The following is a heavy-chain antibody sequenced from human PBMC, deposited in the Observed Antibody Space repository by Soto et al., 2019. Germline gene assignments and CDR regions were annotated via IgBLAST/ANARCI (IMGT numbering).Heavy chain of an antibody. D-gene: IGHD1-26*01. CDR3: ARGPVGNGMDV. J-gene: IGHJ6*02. V-gene: IGHV1-69*06. Sequence: ASVKVSCKASGGTFSSYAISWVRQAPGQGLEWMGGIIPIFGTANYARKFQGRVTITADKSTSTAYMELSSLRSEDTAVYYCARGPVGNGMDVWGQGTTVTVSS. CDR1: GGTFSSYA. CDR2: IIPIFGTA.